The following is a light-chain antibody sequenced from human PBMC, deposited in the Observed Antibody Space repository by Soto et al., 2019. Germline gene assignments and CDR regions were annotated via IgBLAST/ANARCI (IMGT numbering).Light chain of an antibody. V-gene: IGKV3-11*01. CDR1: ESVTSF. J-gene: IGKJ1*01. CDR3: QQRSDWPRT. CDR2: DAS. Sequence: EIVLTQSPATLSLSPGERATLSCRASESVTSFLAWYQQKPGQAPRLLIYDASNRATGISARFSGSGSGTDFTLTISSLEPEDFAVYYCQQRSDWPRTF.